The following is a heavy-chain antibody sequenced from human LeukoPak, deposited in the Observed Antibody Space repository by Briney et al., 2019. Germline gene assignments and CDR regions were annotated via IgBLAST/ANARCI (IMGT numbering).Heavy chain of an antibody. CDR1: GYTFTSYG. D-gene: IGHD1-26*01. Sequence: ASVKVSCKASGYTFTSYGISWVRQAPGQGLEWMGWISAYNGNTNYAQKLQGRVTMTTDTSTSTAYMELRSLRSDDTAVYYCASLGGGGSYGGVGYFDYWGQGTLVTVSS. CDR3: ASLGGGGSYGGVGYFDY. V-gene: IGHV1-18*01. J-gene: IGHJ4*02. CDR2: ISAYNGNT.